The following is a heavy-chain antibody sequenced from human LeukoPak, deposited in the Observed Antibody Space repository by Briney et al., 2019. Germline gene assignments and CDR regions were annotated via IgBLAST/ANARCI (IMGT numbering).Heavy chain of an antibody. J-gene: IGHJ4*02. CDR1: GGSISNYY. V-gene: IGHV4-59*01. Sequence: KPSETLSLTCTVSGGSISNYYWSWIRQPPGKGLEWIGYINYSGNTKYNPSLKSRVTISVDTSKNQFSLKLSAVTAADTAVYYCAKDKGESGYFDYWGQGTLVTVSS. CDR3: AKDKGESGYFDY. CDR2: INYSGNT. D-gene: IGHD1-26*01.